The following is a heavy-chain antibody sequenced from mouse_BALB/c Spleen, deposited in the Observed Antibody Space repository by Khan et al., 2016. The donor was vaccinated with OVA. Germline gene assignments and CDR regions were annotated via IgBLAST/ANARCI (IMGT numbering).Heavy chain of an antibody. CDR3: ARDYGSLYWYFDV. J-gene: IGHJ1*01. V-gene: IGHV3-5*02. CDR1: GISITTGNYR. CDR2: IYYSGTI. Sequence: QLEESGPGLVKPSQTVSLTCTVTGISITTGNYRWSWIRQFPGNKLEWIGNIYYSGTITYNPSLPSRTTITRDTSKSQFFLEMNSVTAEDTATYFCARDYGSLYWYFDVWGAGTTVTVSS. D-gene: IGHD1-1*01.